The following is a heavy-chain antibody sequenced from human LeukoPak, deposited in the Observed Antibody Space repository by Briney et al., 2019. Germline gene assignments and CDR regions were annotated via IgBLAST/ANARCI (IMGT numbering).Heavy chain of an antibody. D-gene: IGHD1-1*01. V-gene: IGHV1-18*01. Sequence: GASVKVPCKASGYTFTSYGISWVRQAPGQGLEWMGWTSAHNDDTNYAETLQGRLTITTDISTSTAYMELTSLRSDDTAVYYCARDWDSRNDYFDPWGQGTLVIVSS. CDR2: TSAHNDDT. CDR3: ARDWDSRNDYFDP. CDR1: GYTFTSYG. J-gene: IGHJ4*02.